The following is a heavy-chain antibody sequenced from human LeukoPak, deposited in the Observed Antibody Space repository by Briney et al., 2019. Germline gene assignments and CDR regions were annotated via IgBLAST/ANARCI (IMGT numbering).Heavy chain of an antibody. CDR3: ARQSYGDYFDD. Sequence: SETLSLTCTVSGGSISSYYWSWIRQPPGKGLEWIGYIYYRGSTSYNPSLKSRVTILVDTSKNQFSLKLSSVTAADTAVYYCARQSYGDYFDDWGQGTLVTVSS. V-gene: IGHV4-59*08. CDR1: GGSISSYY. J-gene: IGHJ4*02. D-gene: IGHD4-17*01. CDR2: IYYRGST.